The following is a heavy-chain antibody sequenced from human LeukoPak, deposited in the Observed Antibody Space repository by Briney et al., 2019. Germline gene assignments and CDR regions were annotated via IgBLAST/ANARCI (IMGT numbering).Heavy chain of an antibody. CDR3: ARERLAAAGTQYYYYYYYMDV. CDR2: IYYSGST. V-gene: IGHV4-59*01. J-gene: IGHJ6*03. CDR1: GGSISSYY. Sequence: PSETLSLTCSVSGGSISSYYWSWIRQPPGKGLEWIGYIYYSGSTNYNPSLRSRVTISVDTSKNQFSLRLSSVTAADTAVYYCARERLAAAGTQYYYYYYYMDVWGKGTTVTISS. D-gene: IGHD6-13*01.